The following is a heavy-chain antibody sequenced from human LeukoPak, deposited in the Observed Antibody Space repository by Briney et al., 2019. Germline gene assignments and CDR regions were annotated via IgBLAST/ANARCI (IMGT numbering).Heavy chain of an antibody. CDR3: ATGGHCSSTSCYPDAFDI. J-gene: IGHJ3*02. CDR2: INSDGSST. CDR1: GFTFSSYW. Sequence: GGSLRLSCAASGFTFSSYWMHWVRQAPGKGLVWVSRINSDGSSTSYADSVKGRFTISRDNAKNTLYLQMNSLRAEDTAVYYCATGGHCSSTSCYPDAFDIWGQGTMVTVSS. D-gene: IGHD2-2*01. V-gene: IGHV3-74*01.